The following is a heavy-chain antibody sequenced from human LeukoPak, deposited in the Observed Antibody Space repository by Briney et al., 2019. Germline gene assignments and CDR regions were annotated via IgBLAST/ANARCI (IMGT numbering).Heavy chain of an antibody. J-gene: IGHJ4*02. V-gene: IGHV3-7*01. CDR1: GFTFTSYW. D-gene: IGHD3-3*02. Sequence: GGSLRLSCAASGFTFTSYWMTWVRQAPGKGLEWVASIKQDGNEKYYVDSVKGRFTISRDNARNSLYLQMSSLRADDTAVYYCARDGAFRIYDYWGQGTLVTVSS. CDR2: IKQDGNEK. CDR3: ARDGAFRIYDY.